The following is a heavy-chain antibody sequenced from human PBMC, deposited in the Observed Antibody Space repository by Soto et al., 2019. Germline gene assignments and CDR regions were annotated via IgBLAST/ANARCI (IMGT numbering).Heavy chain of an antibody. CDR2: IYQSGST. CDR3: ARAGGLGAVAADY. V-gene: IGHV4-30-2*01. CDR1: GGSISSGGYS. D-gene: IGHD6-19*01. J-gene: IGHJ4*02. Sequence: QLQLQESGSGLVKPSQTLSLTCAVSGGSISSGGYSWSWIRQPPGKALEWIGYIYQSGSTYYNPALTSRVTISVDRSKNQFSLKLSSVTAADTAVYYCARAGGLGAVAADYWGQGTLVTVSS.